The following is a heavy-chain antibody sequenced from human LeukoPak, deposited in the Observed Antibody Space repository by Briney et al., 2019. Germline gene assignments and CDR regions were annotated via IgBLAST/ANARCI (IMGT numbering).Heavy chain of an antibody. CDR1: GYTFTSYG. V-gene: IGHV1-18*04. Sequence: ASVKVSCKASGYTFTSYGNSWVRQAHGQGLERMGWISAYNGNTNYAQTLQSRVTMTTDTSTSTAYMELRSLRSDDTAVYYWARVVPFGELGDYFDYWGQGTLVTVSS. CDR2: ISAYNGNT. CDR3: ARVVPFGELGDYFDY. D-gene: IGHD3-10*01. J-gene: IGHJ4*02.